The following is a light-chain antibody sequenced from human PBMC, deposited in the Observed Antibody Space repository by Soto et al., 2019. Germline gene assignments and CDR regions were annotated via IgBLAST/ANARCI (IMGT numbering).Light chain of an antibody. V-gene: IGLV2-14*01. CDR1: SSDVGGYTY. CDR3: SSYTTSSTLV. J-gene: IGLJ2*01. Sequence: QSALTQPASVSGSPGQSITISCTGSSSDVGGYTYVSWYQQHPGKAPKLMIYDVGSRPSGVSNRFSGSKSGTTASLTISGHQSEDEADYFCSSYTTSSTLVFGAGTKLTVL. CDR2: DVG.